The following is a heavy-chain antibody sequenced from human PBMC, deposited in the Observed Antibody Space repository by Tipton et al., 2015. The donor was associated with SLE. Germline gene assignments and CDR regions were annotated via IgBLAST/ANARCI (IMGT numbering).Heavy chain of an antibody. CDR1: GGSLSGDTYY. V-gene: IGHV4-61*02. CDR2: IFTSGNT. D-gene: IGHD3-3*01. CDR3: ARGFFHDCWGAGQGRKSFYFDN. Sequence: TLSLTCTVSGGSLSGDTYYWSWIRQPAGEGLEWIGRIFTSGNTNYNPSLKSRVTISVDTVKTQVSLKLTSVTAADTAMYFCARGFFHDCWGAGQGRKSFYFDNWGKGALVTVSS. J-gene: IGHJ4*02.